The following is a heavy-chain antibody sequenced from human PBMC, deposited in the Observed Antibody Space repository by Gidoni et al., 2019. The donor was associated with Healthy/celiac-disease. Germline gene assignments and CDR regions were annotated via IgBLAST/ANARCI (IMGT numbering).Heavy chain of an antibody. D-gene: IGHD2-2*01. J-gene: IGHJ6*03. V-gene: IGHV3-74*01. CDR3: AAGSGYCSSTSCYRHYYMDV. CDR2: INSDGSST. Sequence: EVQLVESGGGLFQPGWSLRLSCAASGFTFSSYWMHWVRQAPGKGLVWVSRINSDGSSTSYADSVKGRFTISRDNAKNTLYLQMNSLRAEDTAVYYCAAGSGYCSSTSCYRHYYMDVWGKGTTVTVSS. CDR1: GFTFSSYW.